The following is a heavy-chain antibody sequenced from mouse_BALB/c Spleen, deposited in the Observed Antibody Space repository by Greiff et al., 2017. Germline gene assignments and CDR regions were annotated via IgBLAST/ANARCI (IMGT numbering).Heavy chain of an antibody. J-gene: IGHJ2*01. D-gene: IGHD2-3*01. CDR1: GFSLTGYG. CDR3: ARSDGYYGGYFDY. Sequence: VQLQQSGPGLVAPSQSLSITCTVSGFSLTGYGVNWVRQPPGKGLEWLGMIWGDGSTDYNSALKSRLSISKDNSKSQVFLKMNSLQTDDTARYYCARSDGYYGGYFDYWGQGTTLTVSS. CDR2: IWGDGST. V-gene: IGHV2-6-7*01.